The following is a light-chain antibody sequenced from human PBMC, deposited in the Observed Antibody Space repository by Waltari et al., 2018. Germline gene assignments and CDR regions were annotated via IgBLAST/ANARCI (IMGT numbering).Light chain of an antibody. CDR2: KTF. Sequence: DIQMTQSPSTLSASVGDRVTITCRASQSISTLLAWFQQKPGNPPKLLIYKTFNLERGVPSRFSGSGSGTEFTLTITSLQPDDFATYYCQQYSSSSMFSFGQGTKLESK. J-gene: IGKJ2*03. CDR3: QQYSSSSMFS. CDR1: QSISTL. V-gene: IGKV1-5*03.